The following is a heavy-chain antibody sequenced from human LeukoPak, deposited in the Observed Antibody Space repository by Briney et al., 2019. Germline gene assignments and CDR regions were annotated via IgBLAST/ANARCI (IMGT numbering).Heavy chain of an antibody. CDR2: IIPIFGTA. J-gene: IGHJ4*02. CDR1: GGTFSSYA. CDR3: ASKVITGTTLGFDD. Sequence: GASVKVSCKASGGTFSSYAISWVRQAPGQGLEWMGGIIPIFGTANYAQKFQGRVTITTDESTSTAYMELSSLRSEDTAVYYCASKVITGTTLGFDDWGQGTLVTVSS. V-gene: IGHV1-69*05. D-gene: IGHD1-14*01.